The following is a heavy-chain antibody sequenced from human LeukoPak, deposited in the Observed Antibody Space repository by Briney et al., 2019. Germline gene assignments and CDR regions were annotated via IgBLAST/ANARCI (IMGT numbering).Heavy chain of an antibody. D-gene: IGHD2-15*01. J-gene: IGHJ5*02. CDR2: IIPIFGTA. CDR1: GDTFSSYA. CDR3: ANIVVVVAATSKPYNWFDP. Sequence: GASVKVSCKASGDTFSSYAVSWVRQAPGQGLEWMGGIIPIFGTANYAQKFQGRVTITADKSTSTAYTELSSLRSEDTAVYYCANIVVVVAATSKPYNWFDPWGQGTLVTVSS. V-gene: IGHV1-69*06.